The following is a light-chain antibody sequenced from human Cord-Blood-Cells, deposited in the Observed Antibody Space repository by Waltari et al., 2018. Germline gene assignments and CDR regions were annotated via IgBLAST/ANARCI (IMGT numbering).Light chain of an antibody. J-gene: IGLJ1*01. V-gene: IGLV3-25*03. CDR1: ALPKQY. Sequence: SYELTQPPSVSVSPGQTARITCSGDALPKQYAYWYQQKPGQAPVLVRYKDGERPSGIPGRFSGSSSGTTVTLTISGVQAEDEADYYCQSADSSGTYYVFGTGTKVTVL. CDR2: KDG. CDR3: QSADSSGTYYV.